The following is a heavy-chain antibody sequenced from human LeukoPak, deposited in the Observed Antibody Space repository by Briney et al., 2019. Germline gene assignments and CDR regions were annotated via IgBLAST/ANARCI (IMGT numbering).Heavy chain of an antibody. J-gene: IGHJ4*02. CDR2: IYYSGST. Sequence: SETLSLTCTVSGGSISSSSYYWGWIRQPPGKGLEWIGSIYYSGSTNYNPSLKSRVTISVDTSKNQFSLKLSPVTAADTAVYYCARDRYITYYYDSSVSRRLDYWGQGTLVTVSS. V-gene: IGHV4-39*07. D-gene: IGHD3-22*01. CDR3: ARDRYITYYYDSSVSRRLDY. CDR1: GGSISSSSYY.